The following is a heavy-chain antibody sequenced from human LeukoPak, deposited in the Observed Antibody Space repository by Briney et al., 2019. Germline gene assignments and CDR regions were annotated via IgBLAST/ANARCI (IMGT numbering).Heavy chain of an antibody. CDR3: ASVQIPNYYYYGMDV. Sequence: ASVKVSCKASGYTSTSYAMHWVRQAPGQRLEWMGWINAGNGNTKYSQKFQGRVTITRDTSASTAYMELSSLRSEDTAVYYCASVQIPNYYYYGMDVWGQGTTVTVS. CDR1: GYTSTSYA. V-gene: IGHV1-3*01. J-gene: IGHJ6*02. CDR2: INAGNGNT.